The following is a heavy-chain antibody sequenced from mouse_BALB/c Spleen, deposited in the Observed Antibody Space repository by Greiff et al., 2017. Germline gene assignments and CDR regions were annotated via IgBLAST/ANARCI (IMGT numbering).Heavy chain of an antibody. J-gene: IGHJ4*01. CDR1: GFTFSSFG. Sequence: EVKLMESGGGLVQPGGSRKLSCAASGFTFSSFGMHWVRQAPEKGLEWVAYISSGSSTIYYADTVKGRFTISRDNPKNTLFLQMTSLRSEDTAMYYCARWGTKATGGAMDYWGQGTSVTVSS. V-gene: IGHV5-17*02. CDR3: ARWGTKATGGAMDY. CDR2: ISSGSSTI. D-gene: IGHD1-2*01.